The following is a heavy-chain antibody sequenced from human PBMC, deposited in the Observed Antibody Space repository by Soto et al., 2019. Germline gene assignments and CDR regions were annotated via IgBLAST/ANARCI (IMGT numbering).Heavy chain of an antibody. CDR1: GFTFSSYW. J-gene: IGHJ6*03. CDR3: ARTRRSYYDFWSGYYRVVDYYYMDV. V-gene: IGHV3-7*01. CDR2: IKQDGSEK. Sequence: PGGSLRLSCAASGFTFSSYWMSWVRQAPGKGLEWVANIKQDGSEKYYVDSVKGRFTISRDNAKNSLYLQMNSLRAEDTAVYYCARTRRSYYDFWSGYYRVVDYYYMDVWGKGTTVTVSS. D-gene: IGHD3-3*01.